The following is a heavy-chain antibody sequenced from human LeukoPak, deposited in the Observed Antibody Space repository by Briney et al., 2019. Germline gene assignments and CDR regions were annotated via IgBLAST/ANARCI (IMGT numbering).Heavy chain of an antibody. CDR3: ARVTYYDFWSGQTAAFDY. CDR2: IYYSGST. V-gene: IGHV4-59*08. D-gene: IGHD3-3*01. CDR1: GGSISNYY. Sequence: SETLSLTCTVSGGSISNYYWSWIRQPPGKGLEWIGYIYYSGSTNYNPSLKSRVTISVDTSKNQFSLKLSSVTAADTAVYYCARVTYYDFWSGQTAAFDYWGQGTLVTVSS. J-gene: IGHJ4*02.